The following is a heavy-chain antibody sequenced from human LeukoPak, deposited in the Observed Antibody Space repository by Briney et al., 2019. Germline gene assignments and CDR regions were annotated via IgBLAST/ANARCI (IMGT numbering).Heavy chain of an antibody. J-gene: IGHJ6*02. CDR2: INPNSGGT. Sequence: ASVKVSCKASGYTFTGYYMHWVRQAPGQGLEWMGWINPNSGGTNYAQKFQGRVTMTRDTSISTAYMELSRLRSDDTAVYYCARDDYDSSGYYQLYYYYYGMDVWGQGTTVTVSS. V-gene: IGHV1-2*02. CDR3: ARDDYDSSGYYQLYYYYYGMDV. CDR1: GYTFTGYY. D-gene: IGHD3-22*01.